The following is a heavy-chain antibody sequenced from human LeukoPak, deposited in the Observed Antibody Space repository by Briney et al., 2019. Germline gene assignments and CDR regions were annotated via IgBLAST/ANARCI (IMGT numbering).Heavy chain of an antibody. D-gene: IGHD4-17*01. CDR2: IYADGNT. CDR3: ARESMRWVTTDAFDI. Sequence: GGSLRLSCAVSGFTFSSNYMSWVRQAPGKGLEWVSVIYADGNTDYADSVKGRFTISRDNSKNTLYFQMNSLRAEDTAVYYCARESMRWVTTDAFDIWGQGTMVTVSS. J-gene: IGHJ3*02. CDR1: GFTFSSNY. V-gene: IGHV3-53*01.